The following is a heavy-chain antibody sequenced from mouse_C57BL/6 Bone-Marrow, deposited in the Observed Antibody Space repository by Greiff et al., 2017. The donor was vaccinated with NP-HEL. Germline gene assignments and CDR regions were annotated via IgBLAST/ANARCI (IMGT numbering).Heavy chain of an antibody. V-gene: IGHV1-63*01. Sequence: QVQLQKSGAELVRPGTSVKMSCKASGYTFTNYWIGWAKQRPGHGLEWIGDIYPGGGYTNYNEKFKGKATLTADKSSSTAYMQFSSLTSEDSAIYYCARALYYYGSKVYWYFDVWGTGTTVTVSS. CDR1: GYTFTNYW. J-gene: IGHJ1*03. CDR2: IYPGGGYT. CDR3: ARALYYYGSKVYWYFDV. D-gene: IGHD1-1*01.